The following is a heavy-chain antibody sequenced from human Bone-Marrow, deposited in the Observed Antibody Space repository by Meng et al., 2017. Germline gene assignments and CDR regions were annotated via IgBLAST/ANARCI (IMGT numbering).Heavy chain of an antibody. CDR2: IRSKANSYAT. CDR3: TSQTYYDILTGYRTVDY. Sequence: GESLKISCAASGFTFSGSAMHWVRQASGKGLEWVGCIRSKANSYATAYAASVKGRFTISRDDSKNTAYLQMNSLKTEDTAVYYCTSQTYYDILTGYRTVDYWGQGTLVTVSS. CDR1: GFTFSGSA. V-gene: IGHV3-73*01. J-gene: IGHJ4*02. D-gene: IGHD3-9*01.